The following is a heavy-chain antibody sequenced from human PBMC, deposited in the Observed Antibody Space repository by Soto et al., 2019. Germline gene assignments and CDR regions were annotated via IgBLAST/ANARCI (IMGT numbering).Heavy chain of an antibody. J-gene: IGHJ4*02. V-gene: IGHV3-48*02. CDR2: ISSSSSSI. Sequence: GSLRLSCTASGFTFSSRAMNWVRQFPGRGLEWVSYISSSSSSIDYADSVKGRFTVSRDNAKNSLYLQMNTLRDEDTAVYYCASDRSLGSNWYYYLESWGQGTLVTVSS. CDR1: GFTFSSRA. D-gene: IGHD1-20*01. CDR3: ASDRSLGSNWYYYLES.